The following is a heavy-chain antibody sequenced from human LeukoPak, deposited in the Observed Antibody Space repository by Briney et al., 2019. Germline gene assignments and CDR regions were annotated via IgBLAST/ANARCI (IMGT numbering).Heavy chain of an antibody. J-gene: IGHJ6*03. CDR3: ARADGTYYYYYYMDV. D-gene: IGHD6-13*01. CDR1: GGSISSGDYY. Sequence: PSETLSLTCTVSGGSISSGDYYWCWIHQPPGKGLEWIGYIYYSGSTYYNPSLKSRVTISVDTSKNQFSLKLSSVTAADTAVYYCARADGTYYYYYYMDVWGKGTTVTVSS. CDR2: IYYSGST. V-gene: IGHV4-30-4*08.